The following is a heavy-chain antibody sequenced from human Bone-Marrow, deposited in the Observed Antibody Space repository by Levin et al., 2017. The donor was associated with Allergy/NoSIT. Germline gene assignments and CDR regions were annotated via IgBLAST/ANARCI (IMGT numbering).Heavy chain of an antibody. CDR3: AHHPIAVTGNPSLDY. CDR1: GDSISSYSW. D-gene: IGHD6-19*01. Sequence: SETLSLTCAVSGDSISSYSWWSWVRQPPGKGLEWIGEIFHTGTTYYSPSLNSRVSISVDKSKNQFSLQLTSVTAADTAVYYCAHHPIAVTGNPSLDYWGQGTLVTVSS. V-gene: IGHV4-4*02. CDR2: IFHTGTT. J-gene: IGHJ4*02.